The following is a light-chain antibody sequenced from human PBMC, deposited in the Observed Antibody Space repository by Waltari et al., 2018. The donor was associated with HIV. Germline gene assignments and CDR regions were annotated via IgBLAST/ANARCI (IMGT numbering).Light chain of an antibody. CDR1: DIGSNS. CDR3: QVWDTTSDHSRV. V-gene: IGLV3-21*02. CDR2: DDS. Sequence: SYVLTQPPSVSVAPGQTATITCGGNDIGSNSVHWYQQKSGQAPVVVVHDDSDRPSGIPDRFSGANSGNTATLSIRWVEVADEADYYCQVWDTTSDHSRVFGGGTRLTVL. J-gene: IGLJ3*02.